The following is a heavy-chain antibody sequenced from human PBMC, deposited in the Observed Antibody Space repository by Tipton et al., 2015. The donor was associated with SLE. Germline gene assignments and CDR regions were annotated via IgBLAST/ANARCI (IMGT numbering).Heavy chain of an antibody. D-gene: IGHD2-2*01. CDR3: VVCSPSSCSYFDY. CDR2: IFCGGST. Sequence: TLSLTCTVSGGSITNYYLGWVRQPAGKGLEGIGRIFCGGSTKYNPPLHRRVSLSVDASKDQFSLKLSSVTAADTAVYYCVVCSPSSCSYFDYWGQGRLVTVSS. V-gene: IGHV4-4*07. CDR1: GGSITNYY. J-gene: IGHJ4*02.